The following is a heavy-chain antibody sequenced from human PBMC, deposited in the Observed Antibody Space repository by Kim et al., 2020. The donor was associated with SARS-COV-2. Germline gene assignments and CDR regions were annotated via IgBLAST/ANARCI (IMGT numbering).Heavy chain of an antibody. CDR2: ISSSGSTI. D-gene: IGHD3-9*01. Sequence: GGSLRLSCAASGFTFSSYEMNWVRQAPGKGLEWVSYISSSGSTIYYADSVKGRFTISRDNAKNSLYLQMNSLRAEDTAVYYCARGRAYYDILTGYYPEAFDIWGQGTMVTVSS. V-gene: IGHV3-48*03. CDR1: GFTFSSYE. CDR3: ARGRAYYDILTGYYPEAFDI. J-gene: IGHJ3*02.